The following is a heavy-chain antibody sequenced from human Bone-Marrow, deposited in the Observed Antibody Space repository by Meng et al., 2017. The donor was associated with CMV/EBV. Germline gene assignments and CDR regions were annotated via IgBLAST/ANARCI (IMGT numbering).Heavy chain of an antibody. V-gene: IGHV3-15*01. CDR3: TGDGRYVFTGAF. CDR2: IKSETFGGTT. D-gene: IGHD7-27*01. CDR1: GFDFTGAW. Sequence: EMQVVAPGGGLVKYVEPLRLSCAASGFDFTGAWMAWGRQTPGKVLAWVGRIKSETFGGTTDYAAPVKGRFTISRDDSKNTLFLQMNSLKTEDTAVYFCTGDGRYVFTGAFRGQGALVTVAS. J-gene: IGHJ4*02.